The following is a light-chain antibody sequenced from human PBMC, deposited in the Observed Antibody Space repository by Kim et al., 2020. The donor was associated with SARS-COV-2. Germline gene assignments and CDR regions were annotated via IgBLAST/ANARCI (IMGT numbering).Light chain of an antibody. CDR2: DIY. Sequence: ENMLTQSPATLSLSPGERATLSCRASQSIGRYLAWYQQKPGQAPRLLIYDIYYSATDIPVRFSGSGSGTDFTLTISSLEPEDFAVYYCQQHSSWPVTFGGGTKVDIK. CDR3: QQHSSWPVT. V-gene: IGKV3-11*01. J-gene: IGKJ4*01. CDR1: QSIGRY.